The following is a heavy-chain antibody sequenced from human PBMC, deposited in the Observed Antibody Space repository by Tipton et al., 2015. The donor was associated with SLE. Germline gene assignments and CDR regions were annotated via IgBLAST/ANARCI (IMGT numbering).Heavy chain of an antibody. J-gene: IGHJ4*02. CDR3: ARIRPGHGDPFDF. Sequence: TLSLTCTVSVDSISSSNYYWGWIRQPPGKGLEWIGSIYSSGGTYYNPSLKSRVTISVDTSKTQFSLKLSSVTAADTAVYYCARIRPGHGDPFDFWGQGTLVTVSS. CDR1: VDSISSSNYY. CDR2: IYSSGGT. D-gene: IGHD4-17*01. V-gene: IGHV4-39*07.